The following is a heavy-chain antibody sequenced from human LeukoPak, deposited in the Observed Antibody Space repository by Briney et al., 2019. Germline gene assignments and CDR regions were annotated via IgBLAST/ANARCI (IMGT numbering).Heavy chain of an antibody. D-gene: IGHD6-19*01. J-gene: IGHJ4*02. Sequence: GGSLRLSCAASGFTFSSYAMSWVRQAPGKGLEWVSAISGSGGSTYYADSVKGRFTISRDNSKNTLYLQMNSLRAEDTAVYYCAGGGSGWYRYFDYWGQGTLVTVSS. V-gene: IGHV3-23*01. CDR2: ISGSGGST. CDR3: AGGGSGWYRYFDY. CDR1: GFTFSSYA.